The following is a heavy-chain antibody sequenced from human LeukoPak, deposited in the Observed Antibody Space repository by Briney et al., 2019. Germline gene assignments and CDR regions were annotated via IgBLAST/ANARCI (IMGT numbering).Heavy chain of an antibody. V-gene: IGHV1-46*01. CDR2: INPSGGST. CDR1: GYTFTSYY. J-gene: IGHJ4*02. Sequence: GASVKVSCKASGYTFTSYYMHWVRQAPGQGLEWMGIINPSGGSTSYAQKFQGRVTMTRDMSTSTVYMELSSLRSEDTAVYYCARSVGDPGGFDYWGQGTLVTVSS. D-gene: IGHD2-15*01. CDR3: ARSVGDPGGFDY.